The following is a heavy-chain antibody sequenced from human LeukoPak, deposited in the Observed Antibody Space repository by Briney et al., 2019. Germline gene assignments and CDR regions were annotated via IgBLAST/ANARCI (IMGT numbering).Heavy chain of an antibody. CDR2: IYYSGST. V-gene: IGHV4-30-4*08. J-gene: IGHJ4*02. D-gene: IGHD3-9*01. CDR3: ARGRGVTGYYPPTLDY. Sequence: PSQTLSLTCTVSGGSISSGDYYWSWIRQPPGKGLEWIGYIYYSGSTYYNPSLKGRVTISVDTSKNQFSLKLSSVTAADTAVYYCARGRGVTGYYPPTLDYWGQGTLVTVSS. CDR1: GGSISSGDYY.